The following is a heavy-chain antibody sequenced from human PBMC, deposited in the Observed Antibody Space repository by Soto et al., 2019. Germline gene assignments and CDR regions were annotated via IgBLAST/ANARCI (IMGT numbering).Heavy chain of an antibody. Sequence: GGSLRLSCAASGFTFSDYYMSWIRQAPGKGLEWVSYISSSGSTIYYADSVKGRFTISRDNAKNSLYLQMNSLRAEDTAVYYCANSYYYGSGSYSYWGQGTLVTVSS. CDR1: GFTFSDYY. J-gene: IGHJ4*02. V-gene: IGHV3-11*01. CDR3: ANSYYYGSGSYSY. D-gene: IGHD3-10*01. CDR2: ISSSGSTI.